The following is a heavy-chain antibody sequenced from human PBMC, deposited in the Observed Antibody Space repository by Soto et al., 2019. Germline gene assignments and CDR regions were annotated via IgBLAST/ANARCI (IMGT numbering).Heavy chain of an antibody. CDR3: AKHNAGRPGIVDV. V-gene: IGHV3-30*18. D-gene: IGHD1-1*01. J-gene: IGHJ6*02. CDR1: GFTFSSYG. Sequence: GGSLRLSCAASGFTFSSYGMHWVRQAPGKGLEWVAVISYDGSNKYYADSVKGRFTISRDNSKNTLYLQMNSLRAEDTAVYYCAKHNAGRPGIVDVWGQGTTVTVSS. CDR2: ISYDGSNK.